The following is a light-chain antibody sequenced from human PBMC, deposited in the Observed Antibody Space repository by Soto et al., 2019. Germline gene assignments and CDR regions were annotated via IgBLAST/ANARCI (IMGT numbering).Light chain of an antibody. CDR2: ATS. V-gene: IGKV1-27*01. Sequence: DVPMTQSPSSLSAFVGDRVTITCRASQGMAPYLAWFQQKPGKVPKLLIYATSTLQSGVPSRFSGSGSGTDFTLTISSLQPEDVGTYYCQKYNSAPLTFGGGTKVEIK. J-gene: IGKJ4*01. CDR3: QKYNSAPLT. CDR1: QGMAPY.